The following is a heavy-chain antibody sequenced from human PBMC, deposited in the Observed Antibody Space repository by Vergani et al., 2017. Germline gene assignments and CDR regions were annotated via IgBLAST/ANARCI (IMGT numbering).Heavy chain of an antibody. CDR3: ARGRIAVAGYYFDY. D-gene: IGHD6-19*01. J-gene: IGHJ4*02. Sequence: QVQLVQSGAEVKTPGASVKVSCKASGYTFTSYAMHWVRQAPGQRLEWMGWINAGNGNTKYSQKFQGRVTITRDTSASTAYMELSSLRSEDTAVYYCARGRIAVAGYYFDYWGQGTLVTVSS. V-gene: IGHV1-3*01. CDR2: INAGNGNT. CDR1: GYTFTSYA.